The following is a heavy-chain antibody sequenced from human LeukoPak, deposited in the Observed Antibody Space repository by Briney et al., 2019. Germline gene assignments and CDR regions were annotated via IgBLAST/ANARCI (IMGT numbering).Heavy chain of an antibody. V-gene: IGHV5-51*01. CDR1: GYSFTSYW. D-gene: IGHD6-13*01. CDR3: ARHQGYSSSPFDLDV. J-gene: IGHJ6*01. Sequence: GESLKISCKGSGYSFTSYWIGWVRQMPGKGLEWMGNIYPGDSDTSYSPSFQGHVTISADKSISTAYLQWSSLKASDTAMYYCARHQGYSSSPFDLDVWGQGATVTVSS. CDR2: IYPGDSDT.